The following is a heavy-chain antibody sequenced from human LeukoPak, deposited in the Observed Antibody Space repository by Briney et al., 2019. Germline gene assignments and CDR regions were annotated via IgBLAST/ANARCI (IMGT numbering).Heavy chain of an antibody. CDR2: INPRGST. J-gene: IGHJ6*04. V-gene: IGHV4-34*01. Sequence: GSLRLSCAASGFTFSNAWMSWIRQPPGKGLEWIGEINPRGSTNYNPSLESRVTVSADTSRNPLSLSLTSVTAADSAVYFCARGLRQGSAWSWGPKEKSYQYMDVWGTGTTVIVSS. D-gene: IGHD6-19*01. CDR3: ARGLRQGSAWSWGPKEKSYQYMDV. CDR1: GFTFSNAW.